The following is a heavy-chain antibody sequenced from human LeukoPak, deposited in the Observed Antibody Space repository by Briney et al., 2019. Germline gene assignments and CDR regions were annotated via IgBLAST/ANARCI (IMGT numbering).Heavy chain of an antibody. CDR3: ARESVIVPTADDAFDI. V-gene: IGHV3-7*01. D-gene: IGHD5-12*01. Sequence: GGSLRLSCTASGFTFSGHYMSWVRQAPGKGLEWVANIRQDGNYIYYVDSVKGRFTISRDNAKNSLFLQMNSLRAEDTAVYFCARESVIVPTADDAFDIWGQGTMVTVSS. J-gene: IGHJ3*02. CDR1: GFTFSGHY. CDR2: IRQDGNYI.